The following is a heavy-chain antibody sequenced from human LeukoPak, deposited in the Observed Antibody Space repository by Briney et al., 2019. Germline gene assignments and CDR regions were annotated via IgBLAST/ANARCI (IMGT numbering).Heavy chain of an antibody. CDR1: GGSFSGYY. Sequence: ETLSLTCAVYGGSFSGYYWSWIRQPPGKGLEWIGEINHSGSTNYNPSLKSRVTISVDTSKNQFSLKLSSVTAADTAVYYCARVGCGGDCYSFVIGPRYYFDYWGQGTLVTVSS. D-gene: IGHD2-21*02. V-gene: IGHV4-34*01. J-gene: IGHJ4*02. CDR2: INHSGST. CDR3: ARVGCGGDCYSFVIGPRYYFDY.